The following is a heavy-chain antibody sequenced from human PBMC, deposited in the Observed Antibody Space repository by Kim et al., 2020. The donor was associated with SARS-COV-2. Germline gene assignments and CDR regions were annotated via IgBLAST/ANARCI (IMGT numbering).Heavy chain of an antibody. D-gene: IGHD5-18*01. CDR3: ATAPRGGYSRDY. CDR2: ISSSSSYT. CDR1: GFTFSDYY. V-gene: IGHV3-11*03. Sequence: GGSLRLSCAASGFTFSDYYMSWIRQAPGKGLEWVSYISSSSSYTNYADSVKGRFTISRDNAKNSLYLQMNSLRAEDTAVYYCATAPRGGYSRDYWGQGTLVTVSS. J-gene: IGHJ4*02.